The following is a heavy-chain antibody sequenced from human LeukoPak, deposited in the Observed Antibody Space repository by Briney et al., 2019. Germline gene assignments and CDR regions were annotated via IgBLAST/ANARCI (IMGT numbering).Heavy chain of an antibody. CDR2: ISGSGTTT. D-gene: IGHD1-7*01. V-gene: IGHV3-23*01. CDR3: SKGETDTGTLTHVY. CDR1: GFTFTSYA. Sequence: GGSLRLSCAASGFTFTSYAMSWGRQAPGKGLEWVLAISGSGTTTHYADSVKGRFTVSRDNSKNTVFLQMHSLGAEDTAVYYCSKGETDTGTLTHVYWGQGTLVTVSS. J-gene: IGHJ4*02.